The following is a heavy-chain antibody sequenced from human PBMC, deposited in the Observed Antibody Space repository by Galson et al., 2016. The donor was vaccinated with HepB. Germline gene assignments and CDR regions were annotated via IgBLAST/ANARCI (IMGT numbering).Heavy chain of an antibody. CDR2: ISGSGDGT. CDR1: GFSFNIYA. Sequence: SLRLSCAASGFSFNIYAMSWVRQAPGKGLEWVSGISGSGDGTYYADSVKGRFTISRDNFKDMLYLQMDILRAEDTAIYFCAKDRGYHDSDSGEFDYWGQGTPVTVSS. D-gene: IGHD3-3*01. CDR3: AKDRGYHDSDSGEFDY. V-gene: IGHV3-23*01. J-gene: IGHJ4*02.